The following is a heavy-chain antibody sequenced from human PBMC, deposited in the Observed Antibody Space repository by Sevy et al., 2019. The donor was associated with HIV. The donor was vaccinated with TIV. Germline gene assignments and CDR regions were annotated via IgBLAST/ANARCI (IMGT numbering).Heavy chain of an antibody. J-gene: IGHJ4*02. V-gene: IGHV4-59*01. CDR1: GGSISSYY. CDR3: ARGQYYDSSVYYYGGYYFDY. CDR2: IYYSGST. D-gene: IGHD3-22*01. Sequence: SETLSLTYTVSGGSISSYYWSWIRQPPGKGLEWIGYIYYSGSTNYNPSLKSRVTISVDMSKNQFSLKLSSVTAADTAVYYCARGQYYDSSVYYYGGYYFDYWGQGTLVTVST.